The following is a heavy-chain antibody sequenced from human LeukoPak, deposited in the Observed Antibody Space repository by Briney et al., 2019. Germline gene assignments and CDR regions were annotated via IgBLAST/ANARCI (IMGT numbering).Heavy chain of an antibody. CDR3: SLQYPGDH. V-gene: IGHV3-15*01. CDR2: IKSKTDGGTI. Sequence: GGSLRFSCAASGFTFSNAWMSWVRQAPGKGLEWVGRIKSKTDGGTIGYAAPVKGRFTISRDDSKHTLYLQMNSLKTEDTAVYYCSLQYPGDHWGQGTLVTVSS. D-gene: IGHD4-11*01. CDR1: GFTFSNAW. J-gene: IGHJ4*02.